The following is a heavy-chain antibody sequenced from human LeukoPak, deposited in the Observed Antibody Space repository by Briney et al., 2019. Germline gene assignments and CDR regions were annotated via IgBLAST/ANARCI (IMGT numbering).Heavy chain of an antibody. V-gene: IGHV5-51*01. J-gene: IGHJ1*01. CDR2: IYTDDSDT. CDR1: GYDFRTYW. CDR3: GRPVAGPLAEYFQV. Sequence: ESLKIPCQTSGYDFRTYWIGWVRQMPGKALEWMGNIYTDDSDTKYGPSFQGQVTISADNSIRTTYLPLTNVQGSNTAMDYCGRPVAGPLAEYFQVWGKGPLVPV. D-gene: IGHD6-19*01.